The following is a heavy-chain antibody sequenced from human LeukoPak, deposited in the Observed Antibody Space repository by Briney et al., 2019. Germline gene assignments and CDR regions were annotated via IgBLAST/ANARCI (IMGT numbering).Heavy chain of an antibody. CDR1: GFTFSGSA. Sequence: GGSLRLSCAASGFTFSGSAMHWVRQASGKGLEWVGRIRSKANSYATAYAASVKGRFTIFRDDSKNTAYLQMNSLKTEDTAVYYCTSPMATRDYWGQGTLVTVSS. V-gene: IGHV3-73*01. J-gene: IGHJ4*02. D-gene: IGHD5-24*01. CDR2: IRSKANSYAT. CDR3: TSPMATRDY.